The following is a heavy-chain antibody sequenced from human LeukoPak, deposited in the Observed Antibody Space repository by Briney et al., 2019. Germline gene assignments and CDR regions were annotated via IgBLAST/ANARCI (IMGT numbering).Heavy chain of an antibody. Sequence: GGSLRLACAASGFPFSSSWMNWVRQAPGKGLEGVASMKPDGRQTYYLDSVEGRFTISRDIAKNSLYRQMNSLRAEDTAVYYCARAHLYKAFALWGQDPLVSVAS. CDR1: GFPFSSSW. CDR3: ARAHLYKAFAL. J-gene: IGHJ1*01. V-gene: IGHV3-7*01. D-gene: IGHD3-16*01. CDR2: MKPDGRQT.